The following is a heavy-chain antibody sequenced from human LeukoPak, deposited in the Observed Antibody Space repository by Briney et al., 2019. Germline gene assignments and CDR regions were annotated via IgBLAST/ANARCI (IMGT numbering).Heavy chain of an antibody. CDR3: ARDPLYSSNWYVVPDY. Sequence: ASVKVSCKASGYTFTSYGITWVRQAPGQGLEWMGWISTYSGNTNYAQKLQGRVTMTTDTSTTTAYMELRSLRSDDTAVYYCARDPLYSSNWYVVPDYRGQGTLVTVSS. V-gene: IGHV1-18*01. CDR1: GYTFTSYG. D-gene: IGHD6-13*01. CDR2: ISTYSGNT. J-gene: IGHJ4*02.